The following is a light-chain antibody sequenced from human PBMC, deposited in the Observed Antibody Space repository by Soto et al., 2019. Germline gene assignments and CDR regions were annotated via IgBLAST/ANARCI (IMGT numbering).Light chain of an antibody. J-gene: IGKJ3*01. CDR3: QQYGSSLFT. Sequence: EIVXTXSPGTLSLSPGERATLSCRASQSVSSSYLAWYQQKPGQAPRLLIYGASSRATGIPDRFSGSGSGTDFTLTISRLEPEDFAVYYCQQYGSSLFTFGPGTKVDIK. CDR1: QSVSSSY. CDR2: GAS. V-gene: IGKV3-20*01.